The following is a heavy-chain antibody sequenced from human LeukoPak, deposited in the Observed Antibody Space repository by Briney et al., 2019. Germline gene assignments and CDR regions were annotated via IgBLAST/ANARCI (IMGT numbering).Heavy chain of an antibody. CDR3: AKVHYYDSSGYYPYFDY. J-gene: IGHJ4*02. CDR2: ISGSGGST. CDR1: GGTFSSYA. V-gene: IGHV3-23*01. D-gene: IGHD3-22*01. Sequence: SCKASGGTFSSYAMSWVRQAPGKGLEWVSAISGSGGSTYYADSVKGRFTISRDNSKNTLYLQMNSLRAEDTAVYYCAKVHYYDSSGYYPYFDYWGQGTLVTVSS.